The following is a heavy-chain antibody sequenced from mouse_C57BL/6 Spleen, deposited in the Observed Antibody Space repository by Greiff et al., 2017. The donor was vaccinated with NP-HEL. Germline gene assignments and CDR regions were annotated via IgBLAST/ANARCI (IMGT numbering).Heavy chain of an antibody. CDR2: INPNNGGT. V-gene: IGHV1-26*01. Sequence: VQLQQSGPELVKPGASVKISCKASGYTFTDYYMNWVKQSHGKSLEWIGDINPNNGGTSYNQKFKGKATLTVDKSSSTAYMELRSLTSEDSAVYYCAREGAYYYGSRRYFDVWGTGTTVTVSS. CDR1: GYTFTDYY. J-gene: IGHJ1*03. D-gene: IGHD1-1*01. CDR3: AREGAYYYGSRRYFDV.